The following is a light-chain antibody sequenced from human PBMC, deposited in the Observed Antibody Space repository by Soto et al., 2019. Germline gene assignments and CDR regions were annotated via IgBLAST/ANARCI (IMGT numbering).Light chain of an antibody. CDR2: DAS. CDR1: QSVSSY. Sequence: EIVLKQSPATLALSAGERATLSCRASQSVSSYLAGYQQKAGQAARLLIYDASNRDTGMADRFSGRGYGTDFTFMISSLEPEDVAVYYCQQSSNWSMYWFEQGIKMEI. J-gene: IGKJ2*03. CDR3: QQSSNWSMYW. V-gene: IGKV3-11*01.